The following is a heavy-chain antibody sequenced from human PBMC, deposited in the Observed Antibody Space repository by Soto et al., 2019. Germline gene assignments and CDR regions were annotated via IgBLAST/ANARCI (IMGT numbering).Heavy chain of an antibody. CDR2: IYWDGIE. CDR1: GFSLTTSGVG. CDR3: AHRPCSGGTCYLFDH. J-gene: IGHJ4*02. V-gene: IGHV2-5*02. Sequence: QITLKESGPTLVKPTQTLTLTCTVSGFSLTTSGVGVGWIRQPPGKAPEWLALIYWDGIERYSPSLRSRLTITMDTSKNQVVLTMTTMDPVDTATYYCAHRPCSGGTCYLFDHWGQGTPVIVSS. D-gene: IGHD2-15*01.